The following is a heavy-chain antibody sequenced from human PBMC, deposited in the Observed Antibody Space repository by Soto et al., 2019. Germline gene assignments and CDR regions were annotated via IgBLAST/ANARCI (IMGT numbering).Heavy chain of an antibody. V-gene: IGHV3-23*01. Sequence: VGSLRLSCAASGFTFYSYAMSWVRQAPGKGLEWVSTIGSVGGDTYYADSVKGRFTISRDDSKNTLLLQMNSLRAEDTAVYYCVKDRMAYNSVWDPFDIWGQGTMVTVSS. D-gene: IGHD1-20*01. CDR3: VKDRMAYNSVWDPFDI. CDR1: GFTFYSYA. CDR2: IGSVGGDT. J-gene: IGHJ3*02.